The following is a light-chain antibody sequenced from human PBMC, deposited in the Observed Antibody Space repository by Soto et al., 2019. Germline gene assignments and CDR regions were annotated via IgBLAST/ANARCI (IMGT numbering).Light chain of an antibody. J-gene: IGKJ3*01. CDR3: QQYNNWPLT. Sequence: EIVMTQSPATLSVSPGERATLSCRASQSVSSNLAWYQQKPGQAPRLLIYGASTRATGIPARFSGSGSGTEFTLTISSLQSEDFAVYYCQQYNNWPLTFVPGTKVDNK. CDR1: QSVSSN. V-gene: IGKV3-15*01. CDR2: GAS.